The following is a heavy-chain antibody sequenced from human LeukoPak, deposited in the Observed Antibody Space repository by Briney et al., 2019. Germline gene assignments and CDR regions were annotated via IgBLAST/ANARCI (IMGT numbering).Heavy chain of an antibody. Sequence: GASVKVSCKASGYTFTSYGISWVRQAPGQGLEWLGWISAYNGNTNYAQKLQGRVTMTTDTSTSTAYMELRSLRSDDTAVYYCARGNTYHDFWSGYYTFDYWGQGTLVTVSS. CDR3: ARGNTYHDFWSGYYTFDY. J-gene: IGHJ4*02. CDR1: GYTFTSYG. D-gene: IGHD3-3*01. CDR2: ISAYNGNT. V-gene: IGHV1-18*01.